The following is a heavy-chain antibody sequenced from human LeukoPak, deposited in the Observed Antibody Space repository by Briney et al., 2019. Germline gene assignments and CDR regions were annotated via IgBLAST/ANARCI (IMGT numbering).Heavy chain of an antibody. J-gene: IGHJ4*02. CDR1: GFTFSSSG. CDR3: ARGSNGFDY. D-gene: IGHD4/OR15-4a*01. CDR2: IWYDGSNK. Sequence: GGSLRLSCAASGFTFSSSGMHWVRQAPGKGLEWVAVIWYDGSNKYYGGSVKGRFTISRDNSKNTLYLQMNSLRAEDTAVYYCARGSNGFDYWGQGTLVTVSS. V-gene: IGHV3-33*01.